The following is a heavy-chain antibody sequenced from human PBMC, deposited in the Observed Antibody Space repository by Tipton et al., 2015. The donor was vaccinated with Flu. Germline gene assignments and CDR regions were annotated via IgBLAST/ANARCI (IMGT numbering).Heavy chain of an antibody. CDR3: TRGPLPDSNWYNGLDV. CDR1: GFTFSSYD. J-gene: IGHJ6*02. D-gene: IGHD6-13*01. CDR2: IGSAGDT. V-gene: IGHV3-13*01. Sequence: SLRLSCAASGFTFSSYDIHWVRQPKGKGLEWVSAIGSAGDTYYVDSVKGRFTISRDNAKNSLYLQMNSLRVGDTAVYYCTRGPLPDSNWYNGLDVWGQGTTVTVSS.